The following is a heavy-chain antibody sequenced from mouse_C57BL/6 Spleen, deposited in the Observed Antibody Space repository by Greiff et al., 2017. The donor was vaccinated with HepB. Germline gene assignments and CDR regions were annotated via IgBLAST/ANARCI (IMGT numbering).Heavy chain of an antibody. J-gene: IGHJ4*01. V-gene: IGHV1-69*01. CDR1: GYTFTSYW. CDR2: IDPSDSYT. CDR3: ARKGGKVYYAMDY. D-gene: IGHD1-3*01. Sequence: QVQLQQPGAELVMPGASVKLSCKASGYTFTSYWMHWVKQRPGQGLEWIGEIDPSDSYTNYNQKFKGKSTLTVDKSSSTAYMQLSSLTSEDSAVYYCARKGGKVYYAMDYWVKEPQSPSPQ.